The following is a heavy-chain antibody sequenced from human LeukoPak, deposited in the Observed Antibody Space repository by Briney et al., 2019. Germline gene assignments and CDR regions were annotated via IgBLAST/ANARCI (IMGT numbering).Heavy chain of an antibody. D-gene: IGHD3-10*01. CDR1: GFTVSSNY. V-gene: IGHV3-53*01. CDR2: IYSGGST. Sequence: PGGSLRLSCAASGFTVSSNYMSWVRQAPGKGLEGVSVIYSGGSTYHADSVEGRFTISRDNSKNTLYLQMNSLRAEDTAVYYCARMGGRVRFDYWVQGTLVTVSS. CDR3: ARMGGRVRFDY. J-gene: IGHJ4*02.